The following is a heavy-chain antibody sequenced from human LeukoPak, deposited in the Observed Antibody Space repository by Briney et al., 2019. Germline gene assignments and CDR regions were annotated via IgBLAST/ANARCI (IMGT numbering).Heavy chain of an antibody. CDR2: ISSGSDYI. V-gene: IGHV3-21*01. Sequence: GGSLRLSCAASGFIFSEHSMNWVRQAPGKGLEWVSSISSGSDYIYYADSVRGRFTISRDNARNSLYLQMSSLRAEDAAVYYCASGAQYYYGLDVWGQGTTVTVSS. CDR1: GFIFSEHS. D-gene: IGHD3-10*01. CDR3: ASGAQYYYGLDV. J-gene: IGHJ6*02.